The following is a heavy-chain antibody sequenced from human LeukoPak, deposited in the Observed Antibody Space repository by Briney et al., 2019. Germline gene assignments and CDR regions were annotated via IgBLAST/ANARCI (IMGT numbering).Heavy chain of an antibody. CDR2: ISSCSSYI. Sequence: GGSLRLSCAASGFTFSSYSMNWVRQAPGKGLEWVSSISSCSSYIYYADSVKGRFTISRDNAKNSLYLQMNSLRAEDTAVYYCARDGFEYSSSSYFDYWGQGTLVTVSS. V-gene: IGHV3-21*01. CDR3: ARDGFEYSSSSYFDY. D-gene: IGHD6-6*01. CDR1: GFTFSSYS. J-gene: IGHJ4*02.